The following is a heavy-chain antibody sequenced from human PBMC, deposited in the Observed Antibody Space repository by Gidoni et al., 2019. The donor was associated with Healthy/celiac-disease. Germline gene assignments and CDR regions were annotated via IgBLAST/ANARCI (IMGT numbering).Heavy chain of an antibody. CDR1: GGSISSSSYY. Sequence: QLQLQEAGPGLVKPSETLSLTCTVSGGSISSSSYYWGWNRQPPGNGLEWIGSIYYSGSTYYNPSLKSRVTISVDTSKIQFSLKLGSVTAADTAVYYCARTFSMITFGGVSPFDYWGQGTLVTVSS. CDR3: ARTFSMITFGGVSPFDY. V-gene: IGHV4-39*01. CDR2: IYYSGST. D-gene: IGHD3-16*01. J-gene: IGHJ4*02.